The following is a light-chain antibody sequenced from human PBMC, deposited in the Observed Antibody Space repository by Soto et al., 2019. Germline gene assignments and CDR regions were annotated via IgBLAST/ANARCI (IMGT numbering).Light chain of an antibody. J-gene: IGLJ1*01. V-gene: IGLV1-47*01. CDR2: RNN. CDR3: AAWQDSLSGYV. Sequence: LTQPASESRTHGPSVTISYYGSSSNIVSNYVYWYQQLPGTAPKLLIYRNNQRPSGVPARSSGSKSGSSASLAISALRSDDEADYYCAAWQDSLSGYVFGSGPKVTVL. CDR1: SSNIVSNY.